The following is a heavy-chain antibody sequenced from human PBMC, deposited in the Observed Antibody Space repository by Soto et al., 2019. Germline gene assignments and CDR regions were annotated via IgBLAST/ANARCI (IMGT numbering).Heavy chain of an antibody. CDR1: VFSIISFNC. CDR2: IFHDGTA. CDR3: ARVVYDTRLNYMSFEF. Sequence: SETRSLTCSLSVFSIISFNCWTCVRQTPQRGLEYIGEIFHDGTANYYPSFERRVAISVDTSKNQFSLKLTSVTAADTAISFCARVVYDTRLNYMSFEFWGQGALVTVS. D-gene: IGHD2-8*01. V-gene: IGHV4-4*02. J-gene: IGHJ4*02.